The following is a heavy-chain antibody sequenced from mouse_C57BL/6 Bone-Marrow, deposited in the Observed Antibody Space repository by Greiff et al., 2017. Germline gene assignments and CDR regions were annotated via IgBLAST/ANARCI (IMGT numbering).Heavy chain of an antibody. CDR1: GFNIKDDY. CDR2: IDPENGDT. J-gene: IGHJ3*01. Sequence: VQLQQSGAELVRPGASVKLSCTASGFNIKDDYMHWVKQRPEQGLEWIGWIDPENGDTEYASKFQGKATITADTSSNTAYLQLSSLTSEDTAVYYCTTGAWFAYWGQETLVTVSA. V-gene: IGHV14-4*01. CDR3: TTGAWFAY.